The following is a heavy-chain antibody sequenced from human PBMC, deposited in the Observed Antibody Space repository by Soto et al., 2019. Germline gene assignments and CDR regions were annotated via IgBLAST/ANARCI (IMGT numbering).Heavy chain of an antibody. D-gene: IGHD6-19*01. CDR2: IFDNGTA. J-gene: IGHJ4*02. V-gene: IGHV4-61*01. CDR1: GGAVSSGSFH. Sequence: VQLQQSGPGLVKPSETLSLTCSVSGGAVSSGSFHWSWIRESPGKGLPFIGSIFDNGTANYSPSLKNRVTISIDTSQSQFSLKLVSVAAAYTAVYYCARIGGWYDIDFWGQGNLVTVSS. CDR3: ARIGGWYDIDF.